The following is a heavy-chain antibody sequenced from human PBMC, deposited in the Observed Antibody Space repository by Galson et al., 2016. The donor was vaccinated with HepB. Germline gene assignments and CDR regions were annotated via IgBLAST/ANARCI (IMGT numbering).Heavy chain of an antibody. J-gene: IGHJ6*02. CDR2: TYYRSKWFT. D-gene: IGHD5-18*01. CDR1: GDSVTSDITT. V-gene: IGHV6-1*01. Sequence: CAISGDSVTSDITTWNWIRQSPSRALDWLGRTYYRSKWFTDYAVSVEGRITINSDISRNQFSLQLDSVTPDDTAAYFCTRGYMQTGMNVWGQGTTVTVSS. CDR3: TRGYMQTGMNV.